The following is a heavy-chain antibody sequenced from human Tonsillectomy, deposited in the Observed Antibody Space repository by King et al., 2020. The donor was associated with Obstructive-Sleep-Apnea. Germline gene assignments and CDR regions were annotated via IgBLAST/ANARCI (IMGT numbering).Heavy chain of an antibody. Sequence: VQLVQSGGGLVKPGGSLRLSCAASGFTFSNAWMSWVRQAPGKGLEWVGRIKSKTDGGTTDYAAPGKGRFTISRDNSKNTLYLQMNSLKTEDTAVYYCTKDLSEIIVVVPAAKDFDYWGQGTLVTVSS. J-gene: IGHJ4*02. D-gene: IGHD2-2*01. CDR3: TKDLSEIIVVVPAAKDFDY. V-gene: IGHV3-15*01. CDR2: IKSKTDGGTT. CDR1: GFTFSNAW.